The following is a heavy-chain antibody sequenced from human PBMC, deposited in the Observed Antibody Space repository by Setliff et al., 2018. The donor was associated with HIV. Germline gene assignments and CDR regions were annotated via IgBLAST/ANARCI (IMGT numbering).Heavy chain of an antibody. J-gene: IGHJ6*03. CDR2: IYYSGST. D-gene: IGHD6-13*01. Sequence: SETLSLTCSVSGGSISTYYWSWIRQPPGKGLECIGYIYYSGSTNYSPSLMSRVTISVDTSKNQFSLNLSSVTAADTAVYYCARLGGYSSSWYVPYFYYMDVWGKGTTVTVSS. V-gene: IGHV4-59*08. CDR3: ARLGGYSSSWYVPYFYYMDV. CDR1: GGSISTYY.